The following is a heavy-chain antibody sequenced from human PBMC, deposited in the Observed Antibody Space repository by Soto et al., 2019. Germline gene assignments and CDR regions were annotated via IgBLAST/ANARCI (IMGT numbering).Heavy chain of an antibody. V-gene: IGHV4-30-4*01. Sequence: QVQLQESGPGLVKPSQTLSLTCTVSGDSITSGDYYWSWIRQSPGKGLEWIGYIFYSGSAHYNPSLQSRVIVSXXTXKXPFSLRLNSVTAADTAVYYCARSFSSTLNSGGWFDPWGQGTLVTVSS. CDR3: ARSFSSTLNSGGWFDP. D-gene: IGHD6-13*01. J-gene: IGHJ5*02. CDR2: IFYSGSA. CDR1: GDSITSGDYY.